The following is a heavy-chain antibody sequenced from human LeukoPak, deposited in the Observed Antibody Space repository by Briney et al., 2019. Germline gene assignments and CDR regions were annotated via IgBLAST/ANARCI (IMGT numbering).Heavy chain of an antibody. D-gene: IGHD5-12*01. J-gene: IGHJ4*02. Sequence: SQTLSLTCAISGDNISSNNVAWNWIRQSPSRGLEWLGRTYFRSKWHNDYAVSVKSRITINPDTSKNQISLQLNSVIPEDTAVYYCAREPGGAEYSGYDPFDFWGQGTLVTVSS. CDR1: GDNISSNNVA. CDR2: TYFRSKWHN. CDR3: AREPGGAEYSGYDPFDF. V-gene: IGHV6-1*01.